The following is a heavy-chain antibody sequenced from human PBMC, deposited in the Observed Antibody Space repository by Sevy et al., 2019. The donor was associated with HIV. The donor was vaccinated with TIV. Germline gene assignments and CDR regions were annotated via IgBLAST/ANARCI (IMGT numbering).Heavy chain of an antibody. CDR3: ARRGNYYGDAFDF. D-gene: IGHD3-10*01. J-gene: IGHJ3*01. V-gene: IGHV3-23*01. CDR1: GFTFSNYG. CDR2: VSGSGGKR. Sequence: GGSLRLSCAAFGFTFSNYGMTWVRQAPGKGLEWVSSVSGSGGKRYNADSVKGRFTISRDNSKNKLYLQMNSLRAEETAVYYCARRGNYYGDAFDFWGQGTVVTVSS.